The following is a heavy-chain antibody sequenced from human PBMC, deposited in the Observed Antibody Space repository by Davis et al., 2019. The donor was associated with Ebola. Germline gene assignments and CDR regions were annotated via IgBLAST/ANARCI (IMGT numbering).Heavy chain of an antibody. CDR3: ARGRVGEQQLPRD. V-gene: IGHV1-69*13. CDR2: IIPIFGTT. J-gene: IGHJ4*02. D-gene: IGHD6-13*01. CDR1: GDTFSNYA. Sequence: SVKVSCKASGDTFSNYAFNWVRQAPGHGLEWMGGIIPIFGTTNYAQKFQGRVSITADESTSTAYMELSSLRSDDTAVYYCARGRVGEQQLPRDWGQGTLVSVSS.